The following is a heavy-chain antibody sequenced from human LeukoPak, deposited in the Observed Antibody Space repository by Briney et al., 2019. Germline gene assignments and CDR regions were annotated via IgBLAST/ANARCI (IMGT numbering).Heavy chain of an antibody. J-gene: IGHJ4*02. CDR2: ISSSISYV. Sequence: PGASLRLSCAASGVTFSSYSMNWVRQAPGQGLEWVSSISSSISYVYYADTVKGRFTISRDDSKNSLYLQMNSLRAEDTAVYYCAGQQLVESYFDYWGQGTLVTVSS. V-gene: IGHV3-21*01. CDR1: GVTFSSYS. D-gene: IGHD6-13*01. CDR3: AGQQLVESYFDY.